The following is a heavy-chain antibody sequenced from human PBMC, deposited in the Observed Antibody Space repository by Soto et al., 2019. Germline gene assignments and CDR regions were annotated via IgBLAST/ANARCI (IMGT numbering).Heavy chain of an antibody. CDR3: ARFSPVIVLMVYAPNNGGFDL. D-gene: IGHD2-8*01. CDR1: GFSLSTSGVG. CDR2: IYWNDDK. J-gene: IGHJ5*02. V-gene: IGHV2-5*01. Sequence: QITLKESGPTLVKPTQTLTLTCTFSGFSLSTSGVGVGWISQPQGKALECLALIYWNDDKRYSPSLKSRLTIAKDTSKNQVVLTMTNMDPVDIAKYSCARFSPVIVLMVYAPNNGGFDLWGQGTLVTVSS.